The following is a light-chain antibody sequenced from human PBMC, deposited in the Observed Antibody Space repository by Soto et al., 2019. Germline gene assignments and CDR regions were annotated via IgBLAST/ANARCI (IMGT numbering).Light chain of an antibody. CDR2: DVS. Sequence: SALTQSASVSGSPGQSITISSTGTITDVGSSNYVSWYKQHPGKAPKLMIYDVSNRPSGVSNRFSGSRSGNTASLTISGLQAEDEADYYCSSYTTTSTWVFGGGTKLTVL. CDR1: ITDVGSSNY. J-gene: IGLJ2*01. V-gene: IGLV2-14*01. CDR3: SSYTTTSTWV.